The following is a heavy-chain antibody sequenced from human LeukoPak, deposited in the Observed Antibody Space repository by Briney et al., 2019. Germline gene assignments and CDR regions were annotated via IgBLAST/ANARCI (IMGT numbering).Heavy chain of an antibody. J-gene: IGHJ4*02. CDR1: GFTFSSYA. Sequence: GGSLRLSCAASGFTFSSYAMSWVRQAPGKGPGWVPAISGSGGSTYYADSVKGRFTISRDNSRDTLYLQMNRLRAEDTAVYYCAKGYYDYVWGNYYFDYWGQRTLVTVSS. D-gene: IGHD3-16*01. V-gene: IGHV3-23*01. CDR3: AKGYYDYVWGNYYFDY. CDR2: ISGSGGST.